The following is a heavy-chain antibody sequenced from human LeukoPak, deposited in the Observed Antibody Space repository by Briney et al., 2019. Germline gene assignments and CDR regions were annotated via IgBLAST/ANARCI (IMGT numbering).Heavy chain of an antibody. CDR1: GGSITNYH. CDR3: ARDRGAFEY. J-gene: IGHJ4*02. V-gene: IGHV4-4*07. D-gene: IGHD1-26*01. CDR2: IYSSGST. Sequence: SETLSLTCTASGGSITNYHWSWIRQPAGKGLEWIGRIYSSGSTNYNPSLKSRVTMSVDTSKNHFSLKLRSVTAADTAVYYCARDRGAFEYWGQGTLVTVSS.